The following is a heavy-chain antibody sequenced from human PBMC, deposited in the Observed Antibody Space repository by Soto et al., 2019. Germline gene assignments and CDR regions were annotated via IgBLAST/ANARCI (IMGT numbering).Heavy chain of an antibody. V-gene: IGHV3-23*01. J-gene: IGHJ4*02. CDR1: GFTFSSYA. CDR3: AKAPTSYGDYFDY. Sequence: GGSLRLSCAASGFTFSSYAMSWVRQAPGKGPEWVSAISGSGGSTYYADSVKGRFTISRDNSKNTLYLQMNSLRAEDTAVYYCAKAPTSYGDYFDYWGQGTLVTVSS. D-gene: IGHD4-17*01. CDR2: ISGSGGST.